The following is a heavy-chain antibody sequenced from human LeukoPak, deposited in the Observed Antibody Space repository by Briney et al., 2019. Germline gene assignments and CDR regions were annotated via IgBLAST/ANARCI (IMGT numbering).Heavy chain of an antibody. V-gene: IGHV1-2*02. CDR2: INPNSGGT. CDR3: ARAGEGYCSSTSCYPELDY. D-gene: IGHD2-2*01. CDR1: GYTFTGYY. J-gene: IGHJ4*02. Sequence: GASVKVSRKASGYTFTGYYMHWVRQAPGQGLEWMGWINPNSGGTNYAQKFQGRVTMTRDTSISTAYMELSRLRSDDTAVYYCARAGEGYCSSTSCYPELDYWGQGTLVTVSS.